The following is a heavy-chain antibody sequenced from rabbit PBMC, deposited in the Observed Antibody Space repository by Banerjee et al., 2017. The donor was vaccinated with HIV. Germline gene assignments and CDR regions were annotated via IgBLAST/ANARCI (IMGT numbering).Heavy chain of an antibody. CDR1: GFSFSNKYV. CDR3: ARDGAGYAGYGYAHL. D-gene: IGHD6-1*01. V-gene: IGHV1S45*01. Sequence: QEQLEESGGGLVQPEGSLTLTCTASGFSFSNKYVMCWVRQAPGKGLEWIACINTSSGNTVYATWAKGRFTISKTSWTTVTLQMTSLTGADTATYFCARDGAGYAGYGYAHLWGPGTLVTVS. CDR2: INTSSGNT. J-gene: IGHJ4*01.